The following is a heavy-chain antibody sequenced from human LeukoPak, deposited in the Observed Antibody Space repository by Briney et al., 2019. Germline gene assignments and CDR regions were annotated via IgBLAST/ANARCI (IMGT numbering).Heavy chain of an antibody. Sequence: PSETLSLTCTVSGGSISSSSYYWGWIRQPPGKGLEWIGSIYYSGSTYYNPSLKSRVTISVDTSKNQFSLKLSSVTAADTAVYYCASHPYDPIFDYWDQGTLVTVSS. CDR3: ASHPYDPIFDY. J-gene: IGHJ4*02. CDR2: IYYSGST. D-gene: IGHD3-22*01. CDR1: GGSISSSSYY. V-gene: IGHV4-39*01.